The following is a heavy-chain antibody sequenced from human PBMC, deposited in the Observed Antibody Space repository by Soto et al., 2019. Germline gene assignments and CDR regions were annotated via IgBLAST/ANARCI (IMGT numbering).Heavy chain of an antibody. CDR1: GFTFSSYE. CDR2: ISSGGSNI. V-gene: IGHV3-48*03. CDR3: ARDRWLRYTGYDWHFDY. J-gene: IGHJ4*02. D-gene: IGHD5-12*01. Sequence: EVQLVESGGILVQPGGSLRLSCAASGFTFSSYEMNWVRQAPGKGLEWVSYISSGGSNIYYADSVKGRFTVSRDNAKNPVDLQINTLRAEDTAVYYCARDRWLRYTGYDWHFDYWGQGTLVTVSS.